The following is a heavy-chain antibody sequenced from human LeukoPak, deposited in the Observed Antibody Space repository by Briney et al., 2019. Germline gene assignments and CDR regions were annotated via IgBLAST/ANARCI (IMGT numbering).Heavy chain of an antibody. D-gene: IGHD6-19*01. CDR1: GFTVSSNY. CDR3: ARVRLGSGWSLFDF. V-gene: IGHV3-53*04. CDR2: IYSGGST. J-gene: IGHJ4*02. Sequence: GGSLRLSCAASGFTVSSNYMIWVRQAPGKGLEWVSVIYSGGSTYYADSVKGRFTISRHISQNTLYLQMNSLRAEDTAVYYCARVRLGSGWSLFDFWGQGTLVTVSS.